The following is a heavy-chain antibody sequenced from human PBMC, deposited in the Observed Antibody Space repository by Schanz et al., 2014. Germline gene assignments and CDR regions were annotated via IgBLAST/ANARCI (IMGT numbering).Heavy chain of an antibody. CDR3: AKGRFGELSAFDI. CDR2: ISGSGGST. V-gene: IGHV3-23*04. CDR1: GFSFSDYY. J-gene: IGHJ3*02. D-gene: IGHD3-10*01. Sequence: EVQLVESGGGLVKPGGFLRLSCAASGFSFSDYYMSWIRQAPGKGLEWVSAISGSGGSTYYADSVKGRFTIARDNSKNTLYLQMNSLRAEDTAVYYCAKGRFGELSAFDIWGQGTMVTVSS.